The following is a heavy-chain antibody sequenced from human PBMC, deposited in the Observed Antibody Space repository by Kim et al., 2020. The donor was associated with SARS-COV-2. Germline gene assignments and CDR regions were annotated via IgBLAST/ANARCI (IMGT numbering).Heavy chain of an antibody. CDR1: GYTFTSYA. V-gene: IGHV1-3*01. CDR2: INAGNGNT. J-gene: IGHJ4*02. CDR3: ARGPLEAIAAAGNPFDY. D-gene: IGHD6-13*01. Sequence: ASVKVSCKASGYTFTSYAMHWVRQAPGQRLEWMGWINAGNGNTKYSQKFQGRVTITRDTSASTAYMELSSLRSEDTAVYYCARGPLEAIAAAGNPFDYWGQGTLVTVSS.